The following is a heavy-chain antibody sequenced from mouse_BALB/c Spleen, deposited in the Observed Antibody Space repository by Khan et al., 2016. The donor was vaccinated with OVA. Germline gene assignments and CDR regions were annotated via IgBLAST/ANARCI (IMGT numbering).Heavy chain of an antibody. CDR1: GYTFTSYW. CDR3: ARIKNIVATYVDY. CDR2: TNPTNGRT. Sequence: QIQLVQSGAELVKAGASVKMSCKASGYTFTSYWMHWVKQRLGQGLEWFAETNPTNGRTYYNEKFKSKATLTVDKSSSTAYMLLSGPTFEDSAVYYCARIKNIVATYVDYWGQGTTLTVSS. V-gene: IGHV1S81*02. D-gene: IGHD1-1*01. J-gene: IGHJ2*01.